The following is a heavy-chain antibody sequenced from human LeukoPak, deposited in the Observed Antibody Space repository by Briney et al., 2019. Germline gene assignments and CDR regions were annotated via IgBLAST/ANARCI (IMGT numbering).Heavy chain of an antibody. Sequence: GGSLRLSCAASGFPFSRYSMSWVRQAPGKGLEWVSAISGSGGSTYYADSVKGRFTISRDNSKTTLCLQINSLRAEDTAVYYCAKDEYSSVWYTFDYWGQGTLVTVSS. CDR3: AKDEYSSVWYTFDY. J-gene: IGHJ4*02. V-gene: IGHV3-23*01. D-gene: IGHD6-19*01. CDR2: ISGSGGST. CDR1: GFPFSRYS.